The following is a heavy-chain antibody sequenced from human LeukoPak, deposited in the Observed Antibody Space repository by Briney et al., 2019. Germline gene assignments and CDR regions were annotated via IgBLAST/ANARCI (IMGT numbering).Heavy chain of an antibody. CDR3: ARGSAAAGRVFDY. Sequence: GGSLRLSCAASGFTFSSYSMNWVRQAPGKGLEWVSSISSSSSYIYYADSVKGRFTISRDNAENSLYLQMDSLKAEDTAVYYCARGSAAAGRVFDYWGQGTLVTVSS. CDR1: GFTFSSYS. CDR2: ISSSSSYI. V-gene: IGHV3-21*01. J-gene: IGHJ4*02. D-gene: IGHD6-13*01.